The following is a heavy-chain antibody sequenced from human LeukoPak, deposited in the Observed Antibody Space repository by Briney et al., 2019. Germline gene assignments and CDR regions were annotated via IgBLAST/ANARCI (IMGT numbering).Heavy chain of an antibody. V-gene: IGHV4-34*01. D-gene: IGHD2-2*01. Sequence: SETLSLTCAVYGRSFSGYYWSWIRQPPGKGLEWIGEINHSGSTNYNPSLKSRVTISVDTSKNQFSLKLSSVTAADTAVYYCARGKLFGIVLLPAATSWFDPWGQGTLVTVSS. CDR1: GRSFSGYY. J-gene: IGHJ5*02. CDR2: INHSGST. CDR3: ARGKLFGIVLLPAATSWFDP.